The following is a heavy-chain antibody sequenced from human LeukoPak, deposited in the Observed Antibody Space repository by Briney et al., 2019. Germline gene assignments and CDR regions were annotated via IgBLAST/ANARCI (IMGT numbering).Heavy chain of an antibody. J-gene: IGHJ4*02. CDR1: GLPFSTSG. V-gene: IGHV3-33*01. CDR3: ATDRNSGKYYDY. CDR2: IWYDGSYK. Sequence: GGSLRLSCAASGLPFSTSGMHWVRQAPGKGLEWVADIWYDGSYKYYADSVQGRFIISRDNSINMVYLEMNSLRAEDTAVYYCATDRNSGKYYDYWGQGTLVTVSS. D-gene: IGHD1-26*01.